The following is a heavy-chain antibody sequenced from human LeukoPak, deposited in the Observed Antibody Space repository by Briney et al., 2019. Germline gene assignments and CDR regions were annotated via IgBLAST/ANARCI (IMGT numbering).Heavy chain of an antibody. V-gene: IGHV1-69*13. CDR3: ARDRVVTEQLHWFDP. CDR1: GGTFSSYA. CDR2: IIPIFGTA. D-gene: IGHD4-23*01. Sequence: EASVNVSCKAYGGTFSSYAISWVRQAPGQGLEWMGGIIPIFGTANYAQKFQGRVTITADESTSTAYMELSSLRSEDTAVYYCARDRVVTEQLHWFDPWGQGTLVTVSS. J-gene: IGHJ5*02.